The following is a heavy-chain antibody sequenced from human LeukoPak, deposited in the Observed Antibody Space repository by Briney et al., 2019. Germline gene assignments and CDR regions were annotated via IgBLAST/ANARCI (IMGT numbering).Heavy chain of an antibody. D-gene: IGHD2-2*02. V-gene: IGHV3-33*01. CDR3: ARDLGYCSSTSCYIASYGMDV. J-gene: IGHJ6*02. CDR1: GFTFSSYG. Sequence: GRSLRLSCAASGFTFSSYGMHWVRQAPGKGLEWVAVIWYDGSNKYYADSVKGRFTISRDNSKNTLYLQMNSLRAEDTAVYYYARDLGYCSSTSCYIASYGMDVRGQGTTVTVSS. CDR2: IWYDGSNK.